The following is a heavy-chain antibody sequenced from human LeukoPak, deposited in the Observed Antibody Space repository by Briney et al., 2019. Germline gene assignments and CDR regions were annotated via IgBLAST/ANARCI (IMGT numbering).Heavy chain of an antibody. CDR3: ARGPYSYDSSGAFDI. CDR2: IYASGNT. D-gene: IGHD3-22*01. CDR1: GGSISRYD. V-gene: IGHV4-4*07. Sequence: SETLSLTCTVSGGSISRYDWSWIRQPAGKGPEWIGRIYASGNTRYNPSLKSRLTMSVDTSKNQFSLKLSSVTAADTAIYFCARGPYSYDSSGAFDIWGQGTMVTVSS. J-gene: IGHJ3*02.